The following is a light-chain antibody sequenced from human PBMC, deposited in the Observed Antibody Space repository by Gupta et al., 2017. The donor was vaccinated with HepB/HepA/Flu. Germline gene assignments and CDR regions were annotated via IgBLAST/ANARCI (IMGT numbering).Light chain of an antibody. J-gene: IGKJ1*01. CDR2: KVF. Sequence: TGQSPRRLFYKVFERDSGVPDRFSASGSDTDFTLRLSRVEAEDVGVYYCMQTTHWPWTFGQGTKAEI. CDR3: MQTTHWPWT. V-gene: IGKV2-30*01.